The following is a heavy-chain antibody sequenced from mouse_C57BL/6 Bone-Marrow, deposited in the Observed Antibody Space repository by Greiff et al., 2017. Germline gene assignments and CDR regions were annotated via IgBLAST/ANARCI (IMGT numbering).Heavy chain of an antibody. V-gene: IGHV1-75*01. Sequence: VKLQQSGPELVKPGASVKISCKASGYTFTDYYINWVKQRPGQGLEWIGWIFPGSGSTYYNEKFKGKATLTVDKSSSTAYMLLSSLTSEDSAVYFCARTYYYGSLYAMDYWGQGTSVTVSS. D-gene: IGHD1-1*01. CDR1: GYTFTDYY. J-gene: IGHJ4*01. CDR2: IFPGSGST. CDR3: ARTYYYGSLYAMDY.